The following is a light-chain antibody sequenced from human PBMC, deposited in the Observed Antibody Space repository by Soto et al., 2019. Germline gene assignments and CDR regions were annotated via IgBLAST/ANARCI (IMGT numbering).Light chain of an antibody. J-gene: IGKJ2*01. V-gene: IGKV1-39*01. Sequence: DVQMTQSPSSLSASVGDRVTITCQASQNIHSNVNWFQVRPGNAPNLLIYAASKLHSGVPSSFSGSAPGPDATLTINSLKPEDVATYYFQQSYGYPYTFGHGTKLDI. CDR1: QNIHSN. CDR3: QQSYGYPYT. CDR2: AAS.